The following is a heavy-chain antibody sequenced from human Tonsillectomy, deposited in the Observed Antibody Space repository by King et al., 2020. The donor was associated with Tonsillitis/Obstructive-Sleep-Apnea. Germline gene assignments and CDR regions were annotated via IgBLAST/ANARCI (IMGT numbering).Heavy chain of an antibody. D-gene: IGHD3-22*01. V-gene: IGHV2-5*02. J-gene: IGHJ4*02. CDR1: GFSLSTRGVS. CDR3: ARRYDSSGYLAWNY. CDR2: IYWDDDK. Sequence: ITLKESGPTLVKPTQTLTLTCTFSGFSLSTRGVSVGWIRQPPGKALEWLALIYWDDDKRYSPSLKSRLTITKDTSKNQVVLTMTNMDPVDTATYYCARRYDSSGYLAWNYWGQGTLVTVSS.